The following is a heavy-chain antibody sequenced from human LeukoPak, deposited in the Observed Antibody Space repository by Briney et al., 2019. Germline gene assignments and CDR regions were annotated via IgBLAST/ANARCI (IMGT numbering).Heavy chain of an antibody. V-gene: IGHV1-2*02. CDR1: GHTLTVHY. CDR3: ARAKSDTVKKFDP. CDR2: INPNSGGS. D-gene: IGHD4-11*01. Sequence: ASVKVSCKASGHTLTVHYIHWVRQGPGQGLEWMGWINPNSGGSNYAQKVQVRVTMTRYTSISTAYMELSRLRSDDTAVYYCARAKSDTVKKFDPWGQGTLVTVSS. J-gene: IGHJ5*02.